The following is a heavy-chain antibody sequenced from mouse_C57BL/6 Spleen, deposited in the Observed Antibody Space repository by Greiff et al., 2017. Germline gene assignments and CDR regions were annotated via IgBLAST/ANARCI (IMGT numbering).Heavy chain of an antibody. J-gene: IGHJ1*03. CDR2: ISDGGSYT. CDR3: AKAYDYDDWYFDV. V-gene: IGHV5-4*01. CDR1: GFTFSSYA. D-gene: IGHD2-4*01. Sequence: EVHLVESGGGLVKPGGSLKLSCAASGFTFSSYAMSWVRQTPEKRLEWVATISDGGSYTYYPDNVKGRFTISRDNAKNNLYLQMSHLKSEDTAMYYCAKAYDYDDWYFDVWGTGTTVTVSS.